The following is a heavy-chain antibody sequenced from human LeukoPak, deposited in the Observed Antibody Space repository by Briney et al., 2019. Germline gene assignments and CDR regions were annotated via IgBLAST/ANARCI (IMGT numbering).Heavy chain of an antibody. Sequence: GGSLRLSCAASGFTFNNYAMNWVRQAPGKGLEWVSGISGFGGSTYYAPSVKGRLTISRDNFGNMLYLHLDSLRVEDTAIYYCARRSGSSWSSFDYWGQGALVTVSS. D-gene: IGHD6-13*01. V-gene: IGHV3-23*01. CDR1: GFTFNNYA. J-gene: IGHJ4*02. CDR2: ISGFGGST. CDR3: ARRSGSSWSSFDY.